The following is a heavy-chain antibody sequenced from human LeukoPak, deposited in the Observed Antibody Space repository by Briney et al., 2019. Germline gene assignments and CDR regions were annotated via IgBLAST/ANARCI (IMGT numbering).Heavy chain of an antibody. D-gene: IGHD3/OR15-3a*01. CDR3: AKPAYWTTYYFDY. CDR1: GSTFSSYA. CDR2: ISGSGGST. J-gene: IGHJ4*02. Sequence: GGSLRLSCAASGSTFSSYAMSWVRQAPGRGLEWVSAISGSGGSTYYADSVKGRFTISRDNSKNTLYLQMNSLRAEDTAVYYCAKPAYWTTYYFDYWGQGTLVTVSS. V-gene: IGHV3-23*01.